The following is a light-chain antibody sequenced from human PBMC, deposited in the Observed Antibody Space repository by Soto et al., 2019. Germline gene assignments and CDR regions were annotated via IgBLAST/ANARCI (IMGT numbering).Light chain of an antibody. V-gene: IGKV1-5*03. Sequence: DIQMTQSPSTLSASIGDSVTITCRASQSIRTWLAWHQQKPGKAPNLLIYRASTLGSGVSSRFSGSGSGTEFTLTISSLQPGDFATYYCQQYYSFPITFGQGTRLEIK. CDR3: QQYYSFPIT. CDR1: QSIRTW. CDR2: RAS. J-gene: IGKJ5*01.